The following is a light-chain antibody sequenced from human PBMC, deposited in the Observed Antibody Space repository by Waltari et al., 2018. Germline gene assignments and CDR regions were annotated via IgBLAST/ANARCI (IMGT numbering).Light chain of an antibody. CDR1: QGISSF. CDR3: QKYNSAPLT. Sequence: DIQMTQSPSSLSASIGDKVTITCRASQGISSFLAWYQQKPGKVPKLLIYTASTLQSGVPSRFSGSGSGTDFTLTISGLQPEDVATYYCQKYNSAPLTFGGGTKVEIQ. V-gene: IGKV1-27*01. J-gene: IGKJ4*01. CDR2: TAS.